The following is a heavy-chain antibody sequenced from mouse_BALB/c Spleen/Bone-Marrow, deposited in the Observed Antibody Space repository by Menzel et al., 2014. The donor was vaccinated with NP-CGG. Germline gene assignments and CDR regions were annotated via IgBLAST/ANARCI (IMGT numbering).Heavy chain of an antibody. CDR1: GYTFTSYW. Sequence: QVQLQQSVAELVKPGASVKLSCKASGYTFTSYWMHWVKQRPGQGLEWIGEINPSNGRTNYNEKFKSKATLTVDKSSSTAYMQLSSLTSEDSAVYYCTRSYYGNYFDVWGAGTPVTVSS. D-gene: IGHD2-1*01. V-gene: IGHV1S81*02. CDR2: INPSNGRT. CDR3: TRSYYGNYFDV. J-gene: IGHJ1*01.